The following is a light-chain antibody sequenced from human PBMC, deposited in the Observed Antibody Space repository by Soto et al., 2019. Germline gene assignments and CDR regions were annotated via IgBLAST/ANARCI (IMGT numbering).Light chain of an antibody. CDR3: QQYNTWLWT. V-gene: IGKV3-15*01. CDR2: GAS. Sequence: EVVMTQSPATLSVSPGERATLSCRASQSVNANLAWYQQKPGQAPRLLIHGASNRATGIPARFSGSGFGTEFILTISSLQSEDFAVYYCQQYNTWLWTFGQGIKVDI. J-gene: IGKJ1*01. CDR1: QSVNAN.